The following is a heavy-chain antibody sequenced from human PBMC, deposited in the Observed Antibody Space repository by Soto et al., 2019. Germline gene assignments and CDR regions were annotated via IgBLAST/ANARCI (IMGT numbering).Heavy chain of an antibody. CDR2: IYYSGST. Sequence: SETLSLTCTVSGGSISSGGYYWSWIRQHPGKGLEWIGYIYYSGSTYYNPSLKSRVTISVDTSKNQFSLKLSSVTAADTAVYYCARALLSRTYYYYYYMDVWGKGTTVTVSS. CDR3: ARALLSRTYYYYYYMDV. J-gene: IGHJ6*03. CDR1: GGSISSGGYY. V-gene: IGHV4-31*03.